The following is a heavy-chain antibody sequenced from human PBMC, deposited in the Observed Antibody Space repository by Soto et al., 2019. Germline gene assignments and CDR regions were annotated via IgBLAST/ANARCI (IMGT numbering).Heavy chain of an antibody. CDR3: ARAASSGSPAYYAMDV. CDR1: GGTFTSYA. J-gene: IGHJ6*02. CDR2: IIPIFATA. D-gene: IGHD2-15*01. V-gene: IGHV1-69*06. Sequence: QVQLVQSGAEMKKPGSSVRFSCKASGGTFTSYAISWVRQAPGQGLEWMGGIIPIFATANYAQKFQGRVSITADMSTTIAYMELSRLRFDDTAVYYCARAASSGSPAYYAMDVWGQGTTVTVSS.